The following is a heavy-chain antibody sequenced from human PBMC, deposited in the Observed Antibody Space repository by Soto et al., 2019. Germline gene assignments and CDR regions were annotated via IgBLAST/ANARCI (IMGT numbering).Heavy chain of an antibody. CDR2: ISAYNGNT. D-gene: IGHD1-26*01. Sequence: QVQLVQSGAEVKKPGASVKVSCKASGYNFNSYTISWVRQAPGQGLEWMGRISAYNGNTNYAQKLQGRVTMTTDTAPSIAYMEPRSLRPEDTAVLRSARVVGALGPGFDPWGQGTLVTVSS. V-gene: IGHV1-18*01. CDR3: ARVVGALGPGFDP. CDR1: GYNFNSYT. J-gene: IGHJ5*02.